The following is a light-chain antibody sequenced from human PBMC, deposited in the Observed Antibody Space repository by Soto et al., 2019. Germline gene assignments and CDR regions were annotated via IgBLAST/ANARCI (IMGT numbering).Light chain of an antibody. Sequence: EIQMPKSQSSLSASVGDRVLITCLASQTISRHLNWYQQKPGKAPNLLVYAASSLQSGVPSRFTGSGSGTDFTLTISSLQPEDFATYFCQQSYTTPINCGQGTRLAIK. V-gene: IGKV1-39*01. CDR2: AAS. CDR3: QQSYTTPIN. J-gene: IGKJ5*01. CDR1: QTISRH.